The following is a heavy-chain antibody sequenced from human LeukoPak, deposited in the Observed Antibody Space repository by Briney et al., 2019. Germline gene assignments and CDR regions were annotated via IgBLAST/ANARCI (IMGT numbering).Heavy chain of an antibody. D-gene: IGHD2-2*01. J-gene: IGHJ4*02. V-gene: IGHV3-9*01. CDR1: GFTFDDFD. Sequence: GRSLRLSCVASGFTFDDFDMHWVRQAPGKGLEWVSLISWNSKTIAYADSVRGRLTISRDNAKNSLHLEMNSLRPEDTAFYYCAKEHGVVGHFDSWGRGTLVTVSS. CDR3: AKEHGVVGHFDS. CDR2: ISWNSKTI.